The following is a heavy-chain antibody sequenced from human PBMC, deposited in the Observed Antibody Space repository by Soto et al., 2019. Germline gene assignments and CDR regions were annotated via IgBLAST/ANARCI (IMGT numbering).Heavy chain of an antibody. D-gene: IGHD3-3*01. J-gene: IGHJ4*02. CDR3: AREIYYDFWSGLVDY. V-gene: IGHV4-61*01. Sequence: VTLSLTCTVSGGSVSSGSYYWSWIREPPGKGLEWIGYIYYSGSTNYNPSLKSRVTISIDTSKNQFSLKLSSVTAADTAVYYCAREIYYDFWSGLVDYWGQGTLVTVSS. CDR2: IYYSGST. CDR1: GGSVSSGSYY.